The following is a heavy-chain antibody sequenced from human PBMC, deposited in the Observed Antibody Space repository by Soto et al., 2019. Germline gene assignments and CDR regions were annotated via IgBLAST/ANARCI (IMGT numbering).Heavy chain of an antibody. CDR2: IIPLFDST. CDR3: TTRDQGRFDH. Sequence: QVLLVQSGAEGKRPGSSAKVSCKPSGGTFNTLSINWVRQAPGQGLEWVGAIIPLFDSTNYAQKFQDRVTIHADKSMDTAYLELNNLRSDDTAVYYCTTRDQGRFDHWGQGTPLTVSS. CDR1: GGTFNTLS. J-gene: IGHJ4*02. V-gene: IGHV1-69*06.